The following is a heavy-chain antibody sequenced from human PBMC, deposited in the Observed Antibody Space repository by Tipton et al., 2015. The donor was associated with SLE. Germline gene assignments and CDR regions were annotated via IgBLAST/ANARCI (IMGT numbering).Heavy chain of an antibody. CDR3: AREIRFLEWLSYYYYMDV. CDR2: IYYSGST. Sequence: TLSLTCTVSGGSISSSSYYWGWIRQPPGKGLEWIGSIYYSGSTNYNPSLKSRVTISVDTSKNQFSLKLSSVTAADTAVYYCAREIRFLEWLSYYYYMDVWGKGTTVTVSS. D-gene: IGHD3-3*01. V-gene: IGHV4-39*07. CDR1: GGSISSSSYY. J-gene: IGHJ6*03.